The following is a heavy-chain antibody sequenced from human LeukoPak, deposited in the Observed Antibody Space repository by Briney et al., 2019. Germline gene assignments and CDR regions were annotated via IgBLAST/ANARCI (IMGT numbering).Heavy chain of an antibody. CDR2: IDHRGDT. V-gene: IGHV4-34*01. CDR3: ARGATISETGYFDF. CDR1: GGSFGRYY. D-gene: IGHD5-24*01. Sequence: SETLSLTCAVYGGSFGRYYWSWIRQSPGKELAWIAEIDHRGDTNYNPSVKSRVTISVDTSKNQFSLKVRSLSAADTALYYCARGATISETGYFDFWGQGTLVTVSS. J-gene: IGHJ4*03.